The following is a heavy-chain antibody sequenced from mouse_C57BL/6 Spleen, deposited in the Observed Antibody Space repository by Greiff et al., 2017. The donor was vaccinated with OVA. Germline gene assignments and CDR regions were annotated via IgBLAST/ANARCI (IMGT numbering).Heavy chain of an antibody. D-gene: IGHD2-3*01. CDR1: GFTFSDYG. V-gene: IGHV5-17*01. Sequence: EVNVVESGGGLVKPGGSLKLSCAASGFTFSDYGMHWVRQAPEKGLEWVAYISSGSSTIYYADTVKGRFTIARDNAKNTLFLQRTSLRSEDPAMYYGARDDGYFYFDHWGQGTTPTVSS. CDR3: ARDDGYFYFDH. J-gene: IGHJ2*01. CDR2: ISSGSSTI.